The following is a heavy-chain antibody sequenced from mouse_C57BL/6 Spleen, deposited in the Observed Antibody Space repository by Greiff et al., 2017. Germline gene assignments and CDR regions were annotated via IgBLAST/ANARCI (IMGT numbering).Heavy chain of an antibody. J-gene: IGHJ2*01. V-gene: IGHV1-80*01. Sequence: QVQLQQSGAELVKPGASVKISCKASGYAFSSYWMNWVKQRPGRGLEWIGRIYPGGGDTNYNGKFKGKATLTADKSSSTAYMQLSSLTSEYSAVYFCARRGPDCFDYWGQGTTLTVSS. CDR1: GYAFSSYW. CDR2: IYPGGGDT. CDR3: ARRGPDCFDY.